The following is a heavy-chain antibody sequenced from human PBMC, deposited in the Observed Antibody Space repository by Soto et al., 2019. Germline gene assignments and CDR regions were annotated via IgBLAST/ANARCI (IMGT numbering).Heavy chain of an antibody. D-gene: IGHD3-3*01. Sequence: GGSLRLSCAASGFTFSSYSMNWARQAPGKGLEWVSSISSSSSYIYYADSVKGRFTISRDNAKNSLYLQMNSLRAEDTAVYYCARDLSIQGRFLEWLPHGYYGMDVWGQGTTVTVSS. V-gene: IGHV3-21*01. CDR2: ISSSSSYI. CDR3: ARDLSIQGRFLEWLPHGYYGMDV. J-gene: IGHJ6*02. CDR1: GFTFSSYS.